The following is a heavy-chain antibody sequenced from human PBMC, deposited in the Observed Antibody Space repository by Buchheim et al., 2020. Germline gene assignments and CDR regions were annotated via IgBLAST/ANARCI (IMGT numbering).Heavy chain of an antibody. V-gene: IGHV1-18*01. Sequence: QVQLLQSADEVKKPGASVKVSCKTSGYIFVSNGISWVRQAPGQGLEWMGWISAHKGNTNYAQKFQGRVTMTTDTSTNTAYLELRSLRSDATAVYFCARDVQYRFDSWGQGT. D-gene: IGHD5-18*01. CDR2: ISAHKGNT. CDR1: GYIFVSNG. CDR3: ARDVQYRFDS. J-gene: IGHJ5*01.